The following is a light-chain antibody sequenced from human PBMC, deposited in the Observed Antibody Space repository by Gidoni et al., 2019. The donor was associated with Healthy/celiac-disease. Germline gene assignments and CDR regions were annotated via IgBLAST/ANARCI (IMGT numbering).Light chain of an antibody. Sequence: DVQMTQSPSSLSASVGDRVTITCQASQDISNYLNWYQQKPGTAPKLLIYDASDLETGVPSRFSGSGSGTDFTFTISSLQPEDIATYYCQQYDNLPLTFXQXTKLEIK. CDR1: QDISNY. J-gene: IGKJ2*01. CDR3: QQYDNLPLT. V-gene: IGKV1-33*01. CDR2: DAS.